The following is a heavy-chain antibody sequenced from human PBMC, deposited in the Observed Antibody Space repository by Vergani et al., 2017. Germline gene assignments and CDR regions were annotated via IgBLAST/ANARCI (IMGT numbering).Heavy chain of an antibody. Sequence: QLQLQESGPRLVKPSETLSLTCSLSGMSISNNNYYWGWIRQPPGKGLEWIGSIYDSRNNNYSPSLKSRVSTSVDTSKNQFFLNLTSVTAADTAVYYCARHLRQLARNDVFDIWGHGTLVTVSS. V-gene: IGHV4-39*01. CDR2: IYDSRNN. CDR3: ARHLRQLARNDVFDI. J-gene: IGHJ3*02. CDR1: GMSISNNNYY. D-gene: IGHD6-6*01.